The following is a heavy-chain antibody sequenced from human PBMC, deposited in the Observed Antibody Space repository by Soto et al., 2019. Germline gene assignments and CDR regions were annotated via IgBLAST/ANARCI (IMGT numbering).Heavy chain of an antibody. CDR3: ARAIGKGGGYPGSGFDP. CDR2: INAGNGNT. Sequence: GASVKVSCKASGYTFTSYAMHWVRQAPGQRLEWMGWINAGNGNTKYSQKFQGRVTITRDTSASTAYMELSSLRSEDTAVYYCARAIGKGGGYPGSGFDPWGQGTLVTVSS. J-gene: IGHJ5*02. CDR1: GYTFTSYA. V-gene: IGHV1-3*01. D-gene: IGHD3-22*01.